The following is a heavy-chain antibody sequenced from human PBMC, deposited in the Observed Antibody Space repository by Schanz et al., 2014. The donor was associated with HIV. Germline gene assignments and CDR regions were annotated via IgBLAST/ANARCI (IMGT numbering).Heavy chain of an antibody. CDR3: AKGTFLAADGHDAFDI. Sequence: EVQLVESGGGLVQPGGSLRLSCAASGFTFRDYWMTWVRQAPGKGLEWLANIKEDGSVKGEVDSVKGRFTISRDNAKNSLYLQMNSLRPEDTALYYCAKGTFLAADGHDAFDIWGQGTMVTVSS. CDR2: IKEDGSVK. J-gene: IGHJ3*02. V-gene: IGHV3-7*03. CDR1: GFTFRDYW. D-gene: IGHD6-13*01.